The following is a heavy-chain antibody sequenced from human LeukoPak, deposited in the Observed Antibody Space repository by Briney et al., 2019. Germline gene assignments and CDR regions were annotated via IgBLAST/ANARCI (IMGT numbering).Heavy chain of an antibody. CDR1: GYTFTGYY. CDR3: AGITMVRGSPAD. CDR2: INPNSGGT. J-gene: IGHJ4*02. Sequence: ASVKVSCKASGYTFTGYYMHWVRQAPGQGLEWMGWINPNSGGTNYAQKFQGRVTMTRDTSISTAYMELGRLRSDDTAVYYCAGITMVRGSPADWGQGTLVTVSS. V-gene: IGHV1-2*02. D-gene: IGHD3-10*01.